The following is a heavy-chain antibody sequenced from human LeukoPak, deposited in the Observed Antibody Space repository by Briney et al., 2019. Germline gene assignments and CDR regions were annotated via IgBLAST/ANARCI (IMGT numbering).Heavy chain of an antibody. V-gene: IGHV5-51*01. D-gene: IGHD6-13*01. J-gene: IGHJ6*04. Sequence: RKSLKISGKGSQYSFTSYWIGWVRPMPGKGLEWMGIIYPGDSDTSYSPSFQSHVTISADKSLSTAYLQWSSMKGSDTAMYYCARHPLSGSSWANCIDVWAKGTTVIVSA. CDR1: QYSFTSYW. CDR2: IYPGDSDT. CDR3: ARHPLSGSSWANCIDV.